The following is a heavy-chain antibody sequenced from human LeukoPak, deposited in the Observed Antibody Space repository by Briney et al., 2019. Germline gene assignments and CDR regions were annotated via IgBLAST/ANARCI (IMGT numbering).Heavy chain of an antibody. Sequence: GGSLRLSCAASGFTFSSYAMSWARQAPGKGLEWVSAISGSGGSTYYADSVKGRFTISRDNSKNTLYLQMNSLRAEDTAVYYYANSITMVRSFDYWGQGTLVTVSS. CDR1: GFTFSSYA. J-gene: IGHJ4*02. D-gene: IGHD3-10*01. CDR2: ISGSGGST. V-gene: IGHV3-23*01. CDR3: ANSITMVRSFDY.